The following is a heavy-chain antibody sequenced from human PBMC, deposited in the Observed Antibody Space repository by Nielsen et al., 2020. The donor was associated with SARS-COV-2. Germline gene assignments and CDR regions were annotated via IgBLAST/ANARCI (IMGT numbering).Heavy chain of an antibody. CDR3: AKLRYSSGWYLRYYYYGMDV. CDR1: GFTFSSYA. V-gene: IGHV3-64*02. CDR2: ISSNGGST. D-gene: IGHD6-19*01. Sequence: GGSLRLSCAASGFTFSSYAMHWVRQAPGKGLEYVSAISSNGGSTYYADSVKGRFTISRDNSKNTLYLQMNSLRAEDTAVYYCAKLRYSSGWYLRYYYYGMDVWGQGTTVTVSS. J-gene: IGHJ6*02.